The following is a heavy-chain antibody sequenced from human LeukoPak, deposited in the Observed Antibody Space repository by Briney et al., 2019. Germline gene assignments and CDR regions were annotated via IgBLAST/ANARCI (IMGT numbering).Heavy chain of an antibody. V-gene: IGHV4-30-2*01. CDR2: IFHSGNT. CDR1: GGSTSSGTYS. Sequence: SQTLSLTCAVSGGSTSSGTYSWNWIRQPPGKGLEWIGYIFHSGNTYYNPFLKSRVTISVDRSKSQFSLKLSSVTAADTAVYYCVRGADGYPYYFDYWGQGTLVTVSS. CDR3: VRGADGYPYYFDY. J-gene: IGHJ4*02. D-gene: IGHD5-24*01.